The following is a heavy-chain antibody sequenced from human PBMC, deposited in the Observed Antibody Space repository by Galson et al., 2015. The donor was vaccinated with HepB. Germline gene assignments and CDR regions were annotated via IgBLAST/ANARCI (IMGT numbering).Heavy chain of an antibody. J-gene: IGHJ4*02. V-gene: IGHV3-33*08. Sequence: SLRLSCAASGFTFTTYGMHWVRQAPGKGLEWVALINHDGSNKNYADSVKGRLTISRDNSKNTVYLQMNSLRAEDTAVYYCARGPGSLVVISSFDYWGQGTLVTVSS. CDR2: INHDGSNK. CDR3: ARGPGSLVVISSFDY. CDR1: GFTFTTYG. D-gene: IGHD3-22*01.